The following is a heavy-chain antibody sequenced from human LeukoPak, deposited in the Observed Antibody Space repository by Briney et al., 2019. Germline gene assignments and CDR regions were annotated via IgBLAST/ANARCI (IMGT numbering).Heavy chain of an antibody. D-gene: IGHD4-17*01. Sequence: GGSLRLSCAASGFTFNEYAIHWVRQAPGKGLERVAVVSSDGINKYYADSVKGRFTISRDNSKNTLYLQMNSLRPEDTAVYYCAREKDYGDYIDFWGQGTLVTVSS. J-gene: IGHJ4*02. CDR3: AREKDYGDYIDF. CDR2: VSSDGINK. CDR1: GFTFNEYA. V-gene: IGHV3-30-3*01.